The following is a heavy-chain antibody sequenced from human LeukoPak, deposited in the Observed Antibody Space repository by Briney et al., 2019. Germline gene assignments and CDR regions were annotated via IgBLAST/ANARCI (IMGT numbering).Heavy chain of an antibody. V-gene: IGHV1-46*01. CDR3: ARGLTFGGVTNDAFDI. CDR2: INPTGGST. Sequence: GASVKVSCKASGYTFTSYYMNCVRQAPGQGREWMGIINPTGGSTSYAQTFQGRVTMTTDTSTSTVYMELSSLRSEDTAVYSCARGLTFGGVTNDAFDIWGQGTMVTVSS. J-gene: IGHJ3*02. D-gene: IGHD3-16*01. CDR1: GYTFTSYY.